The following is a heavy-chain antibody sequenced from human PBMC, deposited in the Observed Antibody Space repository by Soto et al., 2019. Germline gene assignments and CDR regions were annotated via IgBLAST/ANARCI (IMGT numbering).Heavy chain of an antibody. Sequence: GGSLRLSCAASGFTFSSYLMHWARQAPGKGLVWVSRIDSDGSSTSYADSVKGRFTLSRDNAKNTLYLQMNRLRAEDKAVYYCAREAVAGTFDYWGQETLVTVS. CDR3: AREAVAGTFDY. D-gene: IGHD6-19*01. J-gene: IGHJ4*02. CDR1: GFTFSSYL. CDR2: IDSDGSST. V-gene: IGHV3-74*01.